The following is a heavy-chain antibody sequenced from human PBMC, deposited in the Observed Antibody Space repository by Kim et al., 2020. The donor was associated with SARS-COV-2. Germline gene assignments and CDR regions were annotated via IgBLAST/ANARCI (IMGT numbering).Heavy chain of an antibody. CDR3: ARHFFWGSGGWFDP. Sequence: NPSLKRRVTISVDTSKNQFSLKLSSVTAADTAVYYCARHFFWGSGGWFDPWGQGTLVTVSS. D-gene: IGHD3-10*01. J-gene: IGHJ5*02. V-gene: IGHV4-39*01.